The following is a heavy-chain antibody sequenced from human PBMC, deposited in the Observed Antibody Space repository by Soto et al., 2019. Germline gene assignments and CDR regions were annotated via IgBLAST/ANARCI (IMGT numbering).Heavy chain of an antibody. D-gene: IGHD3-3*01. V-gene: IGHV4-39*01. J-gene: IGHJ6*02. CDR2: IYYSGST. Sequence: SETLSLTCTVSGGSISSSSYYWGWIRQPPGKGLEWIGSIYYSGSTYYNPSLKSRVTISVDTSKNQFSLKLSSVTAADTAVYYCARLPDYDFWSGYYYYYGMDVWGQGTTVTVSS. CDR3: ARLPDYDFWSGYYYYYGMDV. CDR1: GGSISSSSYY.